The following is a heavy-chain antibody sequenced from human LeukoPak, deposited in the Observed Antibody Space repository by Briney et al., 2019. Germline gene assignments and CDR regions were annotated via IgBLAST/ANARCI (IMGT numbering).Heavy chain of an antibody. J-gene: IGHJ4*02. V-gene: IGHV4-61*02. D-gene: IGHD1-26*01. CDR3: ARSFSGSYYFEY. Sequence: TLSLTCTVSGDSISSGRYYWSWVRQPAGKELEWIGRIYTSGKTDYNPYTPSPKSRVTVSLDTSKNQLSLFLTSVTAADTAMYYCARSFSGSYYFEYWGQGTLVTVSS. CDR2: IYTSGKT. CDR1: GDSISSGRYY.